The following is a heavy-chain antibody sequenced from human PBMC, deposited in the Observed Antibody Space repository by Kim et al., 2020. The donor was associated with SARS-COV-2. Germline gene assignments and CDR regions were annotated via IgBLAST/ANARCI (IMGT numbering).Heavy chain of an antibody. J-gene: IGHJ5*02. CDR2: IWYDGSNK. CDR3: ARDRARGLWFGEFNWFDP. Sequence: GGSLRLSCAASGFTFSSYGMHWVRQAPGKGLEWVAVIWYDGSNKYYADSVKGRFTISRDNSKNTLYLQMNSLRAEDTAVYYCARDRARGLWFGEFNWFDPWGQGTLVTVSS. V-gene: IGHV3-33*01. CDR1: GFTFSSYG. D-gene: IGHD3-10*01.